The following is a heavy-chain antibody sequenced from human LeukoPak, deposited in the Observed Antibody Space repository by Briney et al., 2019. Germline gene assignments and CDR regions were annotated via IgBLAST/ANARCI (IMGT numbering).Heavy chain of an antibody. CDR3: AKLTSGSFNYYYYYMDV. J-gene: IGHJ6*03. V-gene: IGHV3-23*01. D-gene: IGHD1-26*01. CDR2: ISGSGGST. CDR1: GFTFSSYS. Sequence: GGSLRLSCAASGFTFSSYSMNWVRQAPGKGLEWVSAISGSGGSTYYADSVKGRFTISRDNSKNTLYLQMNSLSAEDTAVYYCAKLTSGSFNYYYYYMDVWGKGTTVTISS.